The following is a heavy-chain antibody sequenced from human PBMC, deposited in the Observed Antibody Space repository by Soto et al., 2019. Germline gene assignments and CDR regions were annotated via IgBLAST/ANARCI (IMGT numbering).Heavy chain of an antibody. CDR3: YSSGW. J-gene: IGHJ4*02. Sequence: QVQLVESGGGVVQPGRSLRLSCAASGFTFSTFATHWVRQAPGKGLEWVALISNDGITKYYAESVKGRFTISRDNSKNTLYLEMDSLRTEDTAVYYAYSSGWWGQGTRVTVSS. CDR1: GFTFSTFA. CDR2: ISNDGITK. D-gene: IGHD6-19*01. V-gene: IGHV3-30*03.